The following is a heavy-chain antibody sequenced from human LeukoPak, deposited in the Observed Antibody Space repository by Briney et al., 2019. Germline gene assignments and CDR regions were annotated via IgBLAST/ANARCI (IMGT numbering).Heavy chain of an antibody. CDR2: ISSSADST. J-gene: IGHJ4*02. CDR3: AKAEYSVVTSVPDY. Sequence: GGSLRLSCEASGFTFSTYAMSWVRQAPGKGLAWVSVISSSADSTYYADSVKGRFTISRDNSKNTLYLQMNSLRAEDTAVYYCAKAEYSVVTSVPDYWGQGTLVTVSS. CDR1: GFTFSTYA. V-gene: IGHV3-23*01. D-gene: IGHD4-23*01.